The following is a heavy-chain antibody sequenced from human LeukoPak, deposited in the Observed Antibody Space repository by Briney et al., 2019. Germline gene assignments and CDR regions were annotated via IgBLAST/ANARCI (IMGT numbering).Heavy chain of an antibody. CDR2: IYYSGST. Sequence: SETLSLTCSVSGGSISSYYWSWIRQPPGKGLEWIGYIYYSGSTNYNPSLKSRVTISVDTSKNQFSLKLSSVTAADTAVHYCARVDYGGAFWDYWGQGTLVTVSS. D-gene: IGHD4-23*01. CDR1: GGSISSYY. CDR3: ARVDYGGAFWDY. J-gene: IGHJ4*02. V-gene: IGHV4-59*08.